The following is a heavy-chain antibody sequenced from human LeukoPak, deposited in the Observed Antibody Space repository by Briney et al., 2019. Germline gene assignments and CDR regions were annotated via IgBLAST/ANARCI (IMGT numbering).Heavy chain of an antibody. D-gene: IGHD6-6*01. CDR2: ISGSGGST. Sequence: GGSLRLSCVASGFTFSRDWMSWVRQAPGKGLEWVSAISGSGGSTYYADSVKGQFTISRDNSKNTLYLQMNSLRAEDTAVYYCAKDRTTAARIFDYWGQGTLVTVSS. CDR1: GFTFSRDW. CDR3: AKDRTTAARIFDY. V-gene: IGHV3-23*01. J-gene: IGHJ4*02.